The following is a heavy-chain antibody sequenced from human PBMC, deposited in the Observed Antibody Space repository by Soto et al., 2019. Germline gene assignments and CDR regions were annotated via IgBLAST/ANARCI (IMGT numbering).Heavy chain of an antibody. Sequence: SETLSLTCTVSGGSISTYYWSWIRQPPGKGLEWIGYICYRGSTNYNPSLKSRVTISVDTSKNQFSLKLSSVTAADTAVYYCARSDSSGWYFDYWGQGTLVTVSS. D-gene: IGHD6-19*01. CDR3: ARSDSSGWYFDY. V-gene: IGHV4-59*08. CDR2: ICYRGST. CDR1: GGSISTYY. J-gene: IGHJ4*02.